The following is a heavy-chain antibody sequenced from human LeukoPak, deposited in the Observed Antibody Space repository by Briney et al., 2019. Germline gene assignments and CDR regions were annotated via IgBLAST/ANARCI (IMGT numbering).Heavy chain of an antibody. J-gene: IGHJ4*02. CDR2: IYYSGST. CDR3: ARESKEYSSSWYDY. Sequence: PSETLSLTCTVSGGSISSSSYYWGWTRQPPGKGLEWIGSIYYSGSTYYNPSLKSRVTISVDTSKNQFSLKLSSVTAADTAVYYCARESKEYSSSWYDYWGQGTLVTVSS. D-gene: IGHD6-13*01. CDR1: GGSISSSSYY. V-gene: IGHV4-39*07.